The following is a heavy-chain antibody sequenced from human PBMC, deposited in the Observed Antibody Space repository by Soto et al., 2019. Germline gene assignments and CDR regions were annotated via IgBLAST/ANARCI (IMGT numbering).Heavy chain of an antibody. Sequence: QITLKESGPTLVRPTQTLTLPCAFSGFSLSTSGVGVGWIRQPPGKALEGLGVMYWEDSKHYSPALRSRLTITKDTSKNQVVLTMTTMDPMDTGTYCCAHKGTEDWPLDYWGQGTLVTVSS. J-gene: IGHJ4*02. CDR2: MYWEDSK. CDR3: AHKGTEDWPLDY. V-gene: IGHV2-5*02. D-gene: IGHD1-1*01. CDR1: GFSLSTSGVG.